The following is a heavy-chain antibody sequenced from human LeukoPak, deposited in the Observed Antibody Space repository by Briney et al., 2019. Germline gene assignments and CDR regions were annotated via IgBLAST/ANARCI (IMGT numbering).Heavy chain of an antibody. V-gene: IGHV5-10-1*01. CDR3: ARRGGSSVVGATTYYYGLDV. CDR2: IDPSDSYT. Sequence: GESLKISCKGSGYSFTSYWITWVRQMPGKGLGWMGRIDPSDSYTSYSPSFQGHVTIAADKSTSTAFLQWSSLEASDTAIYYCARRGGSSVVGATTYYYGLDVWGQGTTVTVSS. J-gene: IGHJ6*02. CDR1: GYSFTSYW. D-gene: IGHD2-15*01.